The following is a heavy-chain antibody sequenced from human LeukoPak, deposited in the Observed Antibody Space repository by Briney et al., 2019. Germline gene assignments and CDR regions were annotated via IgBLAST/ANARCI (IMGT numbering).Heavy chain of an antibody. CDR1: GGSISSSSYY. CDR3: ARVLRGAFDI. Sequence: SETLSLTCTVSGGSISSSSYYWGWIRQPPGKGLEWIGSIYYSGSTYYNPSLKSRVTISVDTSKNQFSLKLSSVTAADTAVYYCARVLRGAFDIWGQGTMVTVSS. J-gene: IGHJ3*02. V-gene: IGHV4-39*07. D-gene: IGHD2-15*01. CDR2: IYYSGST.